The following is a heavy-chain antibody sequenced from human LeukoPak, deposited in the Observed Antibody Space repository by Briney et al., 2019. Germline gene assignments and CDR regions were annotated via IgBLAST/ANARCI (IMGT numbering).Heavy chain of an antibody. CDR3: AVLHYYAMDV. V-gene: IGHV3-9*01. CDR2: ISWNSGTK. CDR1: GFTFDDYA. Sequence: PGRSLRLSCAASGFTFDDYAMHWVRQAPGKGLEWVSGISWNSGTKGYADSVKGRFPISRDNAKNSLYLQMNSLRGEDAALYYCAVLHYYAMDVWGQGTTVTVSS. D-gene: IGHD2-8*01. J-gene: IGHJ6*02.